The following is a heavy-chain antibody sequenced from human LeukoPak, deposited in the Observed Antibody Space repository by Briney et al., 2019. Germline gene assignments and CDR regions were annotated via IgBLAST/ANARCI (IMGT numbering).Heavy chain of an antibody. D-gene: IGHD2-2*01. Sequence: GGSLRLSCAASGFTFRSYSMNWVRQAPGKGLEWVSSISSSSSYIYNADSVKGRFTISRDNAKNSLYLQMNSLRAEDTAVYYCARDRRGYCSSTSCYLIPSGGYYYYMDVWGKGTTVTVSS. V-gene: IGHV3-21*01. J-gene: IGHJ6*03. CDR3: ARDRRGYCSSTSCYLIPSGGYYYYMDV. CDR1: GFTFRSYS. CDR2: ISSSSSYI.